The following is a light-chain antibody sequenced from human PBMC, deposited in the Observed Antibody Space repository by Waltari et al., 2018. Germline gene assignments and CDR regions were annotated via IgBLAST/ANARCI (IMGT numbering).Light chain of an antibody. Sequence: QSALTQPASVSGSPGQSITISCTGTSGDVGGYKYVSWYKQHPGKAPKLIIYDVSNRPPGVSDRFSGSKSGNTASLTISGLQAEDEADYYCSSYTSSSTLAFGGGTKLTVL. CDR3: SSYTSSSTLA. CDR1: SGDVGGYKY. CDR2: DVS. J-gene: IGLJ2*01. V-gene: IGLV2-14*03.